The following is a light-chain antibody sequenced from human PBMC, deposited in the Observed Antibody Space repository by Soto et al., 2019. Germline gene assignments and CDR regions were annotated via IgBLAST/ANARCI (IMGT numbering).Light chain of an antibody. Sequence: EIVLTQSPGTLSLSPGERATLSCRASQSVSSSYLAWYQQKPGQAPRLLIYGASSRATGIPDRFSGSGSGTDFNLTISRREPEDFAVYYRQQCGSSRGTFGPGTKVDIK. V-gene: IGKV3-20*01. J-gene: IGKJ3*01. CDR1: QSVSSSY. CDR3: QQCGSSRGT. CDR2: GAS.